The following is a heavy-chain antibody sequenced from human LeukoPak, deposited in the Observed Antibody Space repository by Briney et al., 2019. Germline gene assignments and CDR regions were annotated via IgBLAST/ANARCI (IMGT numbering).Heavy chain of an antibody. V-gene: IGHV3-33*06. CDR1: GFTFSSYG. J-gene: IGHJ4*02. CDR3: AKDPLRTKFDY. Sequence: GRSLRLSCAASGFTFSSYGMHWVRQAPGKGLEWVAVIWYDGSNKYYADSVKGRFTISRDNSKNTLYLQMNSLRAEDTAVYYCAKDPLRTKFDYWGQGTLVTVSS. CDR2: IWYDGSNK. D-gene: IGHD4-17*01.